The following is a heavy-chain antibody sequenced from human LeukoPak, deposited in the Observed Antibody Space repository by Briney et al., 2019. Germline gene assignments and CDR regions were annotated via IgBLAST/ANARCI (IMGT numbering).Heavy chain of an antibody. CDR2: IRSSSSYI. CDR3: ARERGITASADWFDP. Sequence: GGSLRLSCAASGFIFSSYSMNWVRQAPGKGLEWVSSIRSSSSYIYYAESVKGRFTTSRDNANNSMYLQMNSLRAEDTAVYYCARERGITASADWFDPWGRGTLVTVSS. CDR1: GFIFSSYS. J-gene: IGHJ5*02. D-gene: IGHD1-20*01. V-gene: IGHV3-21*01.